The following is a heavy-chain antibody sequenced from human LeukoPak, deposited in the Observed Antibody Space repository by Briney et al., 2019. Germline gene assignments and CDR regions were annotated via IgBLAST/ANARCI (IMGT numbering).Heavy chain of an antibody. CDR3: ARSPGLAAHYFDY. CDR1: GGSISSYY. J-gene: IGHJ4*02. D-gene: IGHD6-6*01. V-gene: IGHV4-59*01. CDR2: IYYSGST. Sequence: KPSETLSLTCTVSGGSISSYYWSWIRQPPGKGLEWIGYIYYSGSTNYNPSLKSRVTISVDTSKNQFSLKLSSVTAADTAVYYCARSPGLAAHYFDYWGQGTLVTVSS.